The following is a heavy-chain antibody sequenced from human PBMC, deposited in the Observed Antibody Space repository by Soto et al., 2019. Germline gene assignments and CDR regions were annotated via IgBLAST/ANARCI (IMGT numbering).Heavy chain of an antibody. CDR2: ISWNGDAT. Sequence: EVQLVESGEALVQPGGSLRLSCTASGFTFDDYAIHWVRQDPGKGLEWISGISWNGDATGYADSVKGRFTISRDNAKNSLYLQMNSLRTEDTAMYFCANLPLYGSGFDCWGQGTLVTVAS. CDR1: GFTFDDYA. V-gene: IGHV3-9*01. CDR3: ANLPLYGSGFDC. D-gene: IGHD3-10*01. J-gene: IGHJ4*02.